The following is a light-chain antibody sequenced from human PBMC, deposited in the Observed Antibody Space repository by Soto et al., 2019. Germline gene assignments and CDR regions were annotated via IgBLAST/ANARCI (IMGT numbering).Light chain of an antibody. Sequence: ELVMTQSPATLSVSPGERATLSCRASQSVSSALAWYHQKPGQAPRLLIYGASTRATGIPTRFSGSGSGTEFTLTISSLQSEDFAVYYCQQYNDWPLTFGGGTKVDI. CDR1: QSVSSA. CDR2: GAS. CDR3: QQYNDWPLT. V-gene: IGKV3D-15*01. J-gene: IGKJ4*01.